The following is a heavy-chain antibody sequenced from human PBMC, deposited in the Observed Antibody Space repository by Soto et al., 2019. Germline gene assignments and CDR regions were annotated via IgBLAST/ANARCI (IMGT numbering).Heavy chain of an antibody. CDR2: ISYDGSNK. D-gene: IGHD5-18*01. V-gene: IGHV3-30*18. CDR3: AKENLQIWAQNWFDP. CDR1: GFTFSSYG. Sequence: GGSLRLSCAASGFTFSSYGMHWVRQAPGKGLEWVAVISYDGSNKYYADSVKGRFTISRDNSKNTLYLQMNSLRAEDTAVYYCAKENLQIWAQNWFDPWGQGT. J-gene: IGHJ5*02.